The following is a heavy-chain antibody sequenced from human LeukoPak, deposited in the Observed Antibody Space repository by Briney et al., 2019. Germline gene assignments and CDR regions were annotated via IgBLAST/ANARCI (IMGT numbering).Heavy chain of an antibody. D-gene: IGHD6-13*01. CDR2: IIPILGIA. CDR3: ATYSPPIAAAGTNPAEYFQH. V-gene: IGHV1-69*04. CDR1: GGTFSSYA. J-gene: IGHJ1*01. Sequence: GASVKVSCKASGGTFSSYAISWVRQAPGQGLEWMGRIIPILGIANYAQKFQGRVTITADKSTSTAYMELSSLRSEDTAVYYCATYSPPIAAAGTNPAEYFQHWGQGTLVTVSS.